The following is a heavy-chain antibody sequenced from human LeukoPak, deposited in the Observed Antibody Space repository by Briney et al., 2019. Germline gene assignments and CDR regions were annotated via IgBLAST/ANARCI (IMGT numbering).Heavy chain of an antibody. D-gene: IGHD6-25*01. V-gene: IGHV4-34*01. CDR2: INHSGST. J-gene: IGHJ5*02. Sequence: SETLSLTCAVYGGSFSGYYWSWIRQPPGKGLEWIGEINHSGSTNYNPSLKSRVTISVDTSKNQFSLKLSSVTAADTAVYYCARGLAAPRANWFDPWGQGTLVTVSS. CDR3: ARGLAAPRANWFDP. CDR1: GGSFSGYY.